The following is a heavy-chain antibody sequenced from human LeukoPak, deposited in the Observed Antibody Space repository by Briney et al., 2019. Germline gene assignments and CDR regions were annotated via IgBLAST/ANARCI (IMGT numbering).Heavy chain of an antibody. CDR2: ISSSGSTI. CDR3: ARGRGSYFHYFDY. Sequence: GGSLRLSCAASGFTLSSYEMNWVRQAPGKGLEWASYISSSGSTIYYADSVKGRFTISRDNAKNSLYLQMNSLRAEDTAVYYCARGRGSYFHYFDYWGQGTLVTVSS. CDR1: GFTLSSYE. V-gene: IGHV3-48*03. J-gene: IGHJ4*02. D-gene: IGHD1-26*01.